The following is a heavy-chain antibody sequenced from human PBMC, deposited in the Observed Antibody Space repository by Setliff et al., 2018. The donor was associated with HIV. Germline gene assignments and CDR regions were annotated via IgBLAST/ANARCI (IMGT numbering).Heavy chain of an antibody. D-gene: IGHD3-16*01. J-gene: IGHJ5*02. Sequence: SETLSLTCTVSGGSISSYYWSWIRQPPGKGLEWIGYIYYSGSTNYNPSLKSRVTISVDTSKNQFSLKLSSVTAADTAVYYCARRWGNNWFDPWGQGTLVTVSS. V-gene: IGHV4-59*08. CDR1: GGSISSYY. CDR2: IYYSGST. CDR3: ARRWGNNWFDP.